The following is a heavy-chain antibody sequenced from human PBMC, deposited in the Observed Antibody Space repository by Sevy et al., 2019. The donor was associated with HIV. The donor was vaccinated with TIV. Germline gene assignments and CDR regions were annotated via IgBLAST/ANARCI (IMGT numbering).Heavy chain of an antibody. V-gene: IGHV3-48*03. CDR1: GFTFSSYE. CDR3: ARDRCSGGSCYSGNDAFDI. J-gene: IGHJ3*02. CDR2: ISSSGSTI. Sequence: GGSLRLSCAASGFTFSSYEMNWVRQAPGKGLEWVSYISSSGSTIYYADSVKGRFTISRDNAKNSLYLQMNSLRAEDTAVYYCARDRCSGGSCYSGNDAFDIWGQGTMVTVSS. D-gene: IGHD2-15*01.